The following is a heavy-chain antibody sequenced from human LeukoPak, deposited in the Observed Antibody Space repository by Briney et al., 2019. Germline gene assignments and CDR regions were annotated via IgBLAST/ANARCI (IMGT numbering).Heavy chain of an antibody. CDR2: IYPGDSDT. Sequence: GESLKISCKGSGYSFTSYWIGWVRQMPGKGLEWMGIIYPGDSDTRYSPSFQGQVTISADKSISTAYLQWSSLKASDTAMYYCARRLGYSSTAGIAAAGPLGEWFDPWGQGTLVTVSS. CDR3: ARRLGYSSTAGIAAAGPLGEWFDP. V-gene: IGHV5-51*01. J-gene: IGHJ5*02. D-gene: IGHD6-13*01. CDR1: GYSFTSYW.